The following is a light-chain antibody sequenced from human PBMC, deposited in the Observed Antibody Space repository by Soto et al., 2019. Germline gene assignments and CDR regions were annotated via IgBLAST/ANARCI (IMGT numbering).Light chain of an antibody. Sequence: DIQMTQSPSSLSASVGDRVTITCRASESIARHLNWYQQKPGKAPKLLIYAASSLQNGVPSRFRGGGSGTDLTLTISSLRPEDFPTYYCELSHCTHSITFGQGTRLEIK. CDR3: ELSHCTHSIT. V-gene: IGKV1-39*01. CDR2: AAS. J-gene: IGKJ5*01. CDR1: ESIARH.